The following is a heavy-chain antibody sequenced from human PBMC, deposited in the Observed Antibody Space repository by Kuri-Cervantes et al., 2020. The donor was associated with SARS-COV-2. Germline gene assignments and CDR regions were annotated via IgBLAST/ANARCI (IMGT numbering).Heavy chain of an antibody. CDR2: IIPIFGTA. D-gene: IGHD6-6*01. V-gene: IGHV1-69*13. Sequence: SVKVSCKASGGTFSSYAISWVRQAPGQGLEWMGGIIPIFGTANYAQKFQGRVTITADESTSTAYMELSSLRSDDTAVYYCARDPDTAARAYYYYGMDVWGQGTTVTVSS. CDR3: ARDPDTAARAYYYYGMDV. CDR1: GGTFSSYA. J-gene: IGHJ6*02.